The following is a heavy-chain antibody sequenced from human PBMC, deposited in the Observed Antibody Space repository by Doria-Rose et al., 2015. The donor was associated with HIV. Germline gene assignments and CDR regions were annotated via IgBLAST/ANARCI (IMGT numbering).Heavy chain of an antibody. CDR2: INPNDSTT. D-gene: IGHD1-1*01. J-gene: IGHJ4*02. CDR3: ARAVRNGWNELEDY. CDR1: GFTFTSYY. Sequence: QVQLVQSGAAVKKPGASVRVSCKASGFTFTSYYVHWVRQAPGQGLEWMGIINPNDSTTSYAQKFQGRVTLTRDTSTSTVYMELSSLRSEDSAVYYCARAVRNGWNELEDYWGQGQRVTVSS. V-gene: IGHV1-46*01.